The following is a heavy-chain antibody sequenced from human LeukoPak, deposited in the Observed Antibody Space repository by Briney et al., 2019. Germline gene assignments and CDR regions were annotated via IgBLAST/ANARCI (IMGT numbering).Heavy chain of an antibody. D-gene: IGHD6-19*01. Sequence: ASVKVSCKASGGTFSSYTISWVRQAPGQGLEWMGIINPSGGSTSYAQKFQGRVTMTRDTSTSTVYMELSSLRSEDTAVYYCARDYSSGSLGYFDYWGQGTLVTVSS. CDR3: ARDYSSGSLGYFDY. J-gene: IGHJ4*02. CDR1: GGTFSSYT. CDR2: INPSGGST. V-gene: IGHV1-46*01.